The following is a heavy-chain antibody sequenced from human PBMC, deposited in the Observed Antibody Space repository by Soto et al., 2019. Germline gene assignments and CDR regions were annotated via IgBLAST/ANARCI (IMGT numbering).Heavy chain of an antibody. CDR1: GFTFSLYS. J-gene: IGHJ4*02. V-gene: IGHV3-48*02. D-gene: IGHD1-1*01. Sequence: EVQLVESGGGLVQPGGCLRLSCAASGFTFSLYSMNWVRQAPGKGLEWVSYIGSDGSTIYYADSVKGRFTITRDSAKKSPVLQLNSLRDEDTAVYYCAITTLGTWTGYDHWGQGALVSVSS. CDR3: AITTLGTWTGYDH. CDR2: IGSDGSTI.